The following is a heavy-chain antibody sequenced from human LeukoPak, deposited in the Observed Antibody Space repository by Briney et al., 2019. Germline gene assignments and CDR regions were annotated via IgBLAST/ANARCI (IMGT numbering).Heavy chain of an antibody. CDR3: ARDVLLWLGEEDWFDP. J-gene: IGHJ5*02. D-gene: IGHD3-10*01. CDR1: GYTFTSYY. CDR2: INRSGGST. Sequence: ASVKVSCKASGYTFTSYYMHWVRQAPGQGIEWMGIINRSGGSTRYAQKFQGRVTITRDTSTSTVYMELSSLRSEDTAVYYCARDVLLWLGEEDWFDPWGQGTLVTVSS. V-gene: IGHV1-46*03.